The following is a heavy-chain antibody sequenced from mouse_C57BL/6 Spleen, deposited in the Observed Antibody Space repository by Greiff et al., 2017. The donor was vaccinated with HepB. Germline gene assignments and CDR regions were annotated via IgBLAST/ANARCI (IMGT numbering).Heavy chain of an antibody. CDR1: GYTFTDYN. CDR3: ASSGSSGYEGAMDY. D-gene: IGHD3-2*02. J-gene: IGHJ4*01. CDR2: INPNNGGT. V-gene: IGHV1-22*01. Sequence: EVQLQQSGPELVKPGASVKMSCKASGYTFTDYNMHWVKQSHGKSLEWIGYINPNNGGTSYNQKFKGKATLTVNKSSSTAYMELRSLTSEDSAVYYCASSGSSGYEGAMDYWGQGTSVTVSS.